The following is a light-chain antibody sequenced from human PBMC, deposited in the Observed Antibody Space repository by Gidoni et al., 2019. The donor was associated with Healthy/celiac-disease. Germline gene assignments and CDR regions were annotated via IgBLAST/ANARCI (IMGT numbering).Light chain of an antibody. CDR3: QQYKSYWT. J-gene: IGKJ1*01. CDR1: QSISSW. V-gene: IGKV1-5*03. Sequence: TQSPSTLSASVGDRVTITCRASQSISSWLAWYQQKPGKAPKLLIYKASSLESGVPSRFSGSGSGTEFTLTISSLQPDDFATYYCQQYKSYWTFGQGTKVEIK. CDR2: KAS.